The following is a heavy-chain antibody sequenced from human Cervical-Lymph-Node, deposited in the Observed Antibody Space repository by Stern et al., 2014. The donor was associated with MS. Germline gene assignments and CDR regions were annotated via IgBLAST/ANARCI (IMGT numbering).Heavy chain of an antibody. CDR2: LYPTEST. CDR3: ARGLILPSGPFDS. CDR1: GDSIRSGSFY. Sequence: VQLVESGPGLVKPSQTLSLTCTVSGDSIRSGSFYWTWIRQPAGKRLEWIGLLYPTESTNSNPSQKSRATLWEDTSKTQFLLRLISVTAADTAVYYCARGLILPSGPFDSWGQGALVTVS. D-gene: IGHD3-16*01. V-gene: IGHV4-61*02. J-gene: IGHJ4*02.